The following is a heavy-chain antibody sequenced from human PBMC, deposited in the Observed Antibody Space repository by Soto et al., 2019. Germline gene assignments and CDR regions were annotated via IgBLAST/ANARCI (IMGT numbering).Heavy chain of an antibody. CDR3: ARDGGLNYRDYAAGYFQH. CDR1: GFTFSSYS. D-gene: IGHD4-17*01. V-gene: IGHV3-48*02. J-gene: IGHJ1*01. Sequence: EVQLVESGGGLVQPGGSLRLSCAASGFTFSSYSMNWVRQAPGKGLEWVSYISSSSSTIYYADSVKGRFTISRDNAKNSLYLQMNSLRDEDTAVYYCARDGGLNYRDYAAGYFQHWGQGTLVTVSS. CDR2: ISSSSSTI.